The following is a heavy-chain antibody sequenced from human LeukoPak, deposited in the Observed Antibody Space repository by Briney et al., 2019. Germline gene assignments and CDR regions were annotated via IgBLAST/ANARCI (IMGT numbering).Heavy chain of an antibody. CDR1: GGTFSSYA. CDR2: MNPNSGNT. CDR3: AREVGGGYYYYYGMDV. Sequence: ASVKVSCKASGGTFSSYAISWVRQAPGQGLEWMGWMNPNSGNTGYAQEFQGRVTMTRNTSISTAYMELSSLRSEDTAVYYCAREVGGGYYYYYGMDVWGQGTTVTVSS. D-gene: IGHD3-16*01. V-gene: IGHV1-8*02. J-gene: IGHJ6*02.